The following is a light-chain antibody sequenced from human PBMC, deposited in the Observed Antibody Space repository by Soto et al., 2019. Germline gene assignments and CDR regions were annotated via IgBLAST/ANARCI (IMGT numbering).Light chain of an antibody. CDR1: SSDVGGYNY. V-gene: IGLV2-8*01. J-gene: IGLJ1*01. CDR3: SSYAGSNNQV. Sequence: QSVLTQPPSASGSPGQSVTISCTGTSSDVGGYNYVSWYQQHPGKAPKLMIYEFSKRPSGVPDRFSGSKSGNTASLTVSGLQAEDEADYYCSSYAGSNNQVFGTGTKVTVL. CDR2: EFS.